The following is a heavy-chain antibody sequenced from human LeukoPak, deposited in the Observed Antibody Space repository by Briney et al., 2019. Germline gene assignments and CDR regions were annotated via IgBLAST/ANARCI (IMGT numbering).Heavy chain of an antibody. D-gene: IGHD2/OR15-2a*01. CDR3: AKGSRGSRPYYFDL. V-gene: IGHV3-23*01. Sequence: PGGSLRLSCVASGFSFNNYAMSWVRQAPGKGLEWISAITDSGGDTYHADSVKGRFTISRDNSKNTLYLQMSSLRVEDSAVCHCAKGSRGSRPYYFDLWGQGTLVTVSS. CDR2: ITDSGGDT. CDR1: GFSFNNYA. J-gene: IGHJ5*02.